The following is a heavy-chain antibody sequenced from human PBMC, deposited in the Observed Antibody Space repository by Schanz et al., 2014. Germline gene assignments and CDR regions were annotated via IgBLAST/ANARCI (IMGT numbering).Heavy chain of an antibody. CDR2: ISSSSSTI. Sequence: EVQLVASGGGLVQPGGSLRLSCAASGFTFSSYAMSWVRQAPGKGLEWISYISSSSSTIYHADSVKGRFTISRDNAKNSLYLQMNSLRAEDTAVYYCARPALWFGDNCFDPWGQGTLVTVSS. D-gene: IGHD3-10*01. CDR3: ARPALWFGDNCFDP. J-gene: IGHJ5*02. V-gene: IGHV3-48*01. CDR1: GFTFSSYA.